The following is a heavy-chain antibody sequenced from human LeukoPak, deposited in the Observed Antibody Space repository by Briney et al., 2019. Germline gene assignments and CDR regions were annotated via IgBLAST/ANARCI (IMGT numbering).Heavy chain of an antibody. CDR2: ISSSGSTI. D-gene: IGHD3-3*01. CDR1: GFTFSDYY. J-gene: IGHJ5*02. V-gene: IGHV3-11*04. CDR3: ARVVDYDFWKFDP. Sequence: GGSLRLSCAASGFTFSDYYMSWIRQAPGKGLEWVPYISSSGSTIYYADSVKGRFTISRDNAKNSLYLQMNSLRAEDTAVYYCARVVDYDFWKFDPWGQGTLVTVSS.